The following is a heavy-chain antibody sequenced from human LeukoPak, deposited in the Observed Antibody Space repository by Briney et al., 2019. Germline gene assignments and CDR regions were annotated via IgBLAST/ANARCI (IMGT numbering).Heavy chain of an antibody. CDR3: ARLKGTTSVFDY. Sequence: GGSLRLSCVASGFTFSRHWMTWVRQAPGKGLEWLANINPDGGDKFYVDSVKGRFTMSRDNDRNILYLQMDSLRADDTAVYYCARLKGTTSVFDYWGQGTLVTVSS. J-gene: IGHJ4*02. CDR1: GFTFSRHW. CDR2: INPDGGDK. D-gene: IGHD4-17*01. V-gene: IGHV3-7*03.